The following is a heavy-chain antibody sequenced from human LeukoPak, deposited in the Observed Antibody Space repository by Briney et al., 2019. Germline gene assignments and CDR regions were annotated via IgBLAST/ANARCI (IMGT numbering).Heavy chain of an antibody. J-gene: IGHJ5*02. CDR3: ARERITMVRGDNWFDP. D-gene: IGHD3-10*01. Sequence: PSETLSLTCTVSGGSISSSSYYWSWIRQPPGKGLEWIGYIYYSGSTNYNPSLKSRVTISVDTSKNQFSLKLSSVTAADTAVYYCARERITMVRGDNWFDPWGQGTLVTVSS. V-gene: IGHV4-61*01. CDR1: GGSISSSSYY. CDR2: IYYSGST.